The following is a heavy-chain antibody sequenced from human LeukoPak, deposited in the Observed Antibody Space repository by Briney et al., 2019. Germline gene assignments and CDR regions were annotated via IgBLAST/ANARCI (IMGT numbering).Heavy chain of an antibody. CDR1: GGSFSGYY. J-gene: IGHJ6*02. Sequence: SETLSLTCAVYGGSFSGYYWSWIRQPPGKGLEWIGEINHSGSTNYNPSLKSRVTISVDTSKNQFSLKLSSVTAADTAVYYCARTSYDFWSGYYLEYYYYYDMDVWGQGTTVTVSS. D-gene: IGHD3-3*01. CDR2: INHSGST. V-gene: IGHV4-34*01. CDR3: ARTSYDFWSGYYLEYYYYYDMDV.